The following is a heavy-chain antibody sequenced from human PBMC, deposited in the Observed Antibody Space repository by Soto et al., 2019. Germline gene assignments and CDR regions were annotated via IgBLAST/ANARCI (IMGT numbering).Heavy chain of an antibody. CDR2: IFYSGST. V-gene: IGHV4-59*01. CDR3: AKDSGYNYGYFRWFDP. J-gene: IGHJ5*02. D-gene: IGHD5-18*01. CDR1: GGSISNYY. Sequence: SETLSLTCTVSGGSISNYYWSWIRQPPGRGLEGIGHIFYSGSTNYNPALKSRVTISVDTSKSQFSLKLSSVTAADTAVYYCAKDSGYNYGYFRWFDPWGQGTLVTVSS.